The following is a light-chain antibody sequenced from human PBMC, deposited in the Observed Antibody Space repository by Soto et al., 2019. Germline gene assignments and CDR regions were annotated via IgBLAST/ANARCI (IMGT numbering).Light chain of an antibody. Sequence: DILMTQSPDSLPVSLGERATINCKSSQSILHSSNNKNYLAWYQQKPGQPPKLLIYWASTRKSGVPDRFSGSGSGTDFALTISSLQAEDVAVYYCQQYYRTPPTFGQGTKLEIK. CDR1: QSILHSSNNKNY. CDR3: QQYYRTPPT. V-gene: IGKV4-1*01. CDR2: WAS. J-gene: IGKJ2*01.